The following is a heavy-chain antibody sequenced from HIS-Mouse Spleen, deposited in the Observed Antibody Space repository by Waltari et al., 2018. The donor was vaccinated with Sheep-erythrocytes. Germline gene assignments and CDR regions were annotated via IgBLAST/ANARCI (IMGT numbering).Heavy chain of an antibody. J-gene: IGHJ4*02. CDR3: ARDPAPHYFDY. CDR1: GGSISSYY. V-gene: IGHV4-59*01. CDR2: IFYSGGT. Sequence: QVQLQESGPGLVKPSETLSLTCTVSGGSISSYYWSWIRQPPGKGLGWIGVIFYSGGTNSHPSLKSRVTISVDTSKNQFSLKLSSVTAADTAVYYCARDPAPHYFDYWGQGTLVTVSS.